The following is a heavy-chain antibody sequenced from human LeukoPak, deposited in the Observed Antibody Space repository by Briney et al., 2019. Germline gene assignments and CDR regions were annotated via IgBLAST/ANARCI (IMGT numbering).Heavy chain of an antibody. D-gene: IGHD6-6*01. V-gene: IGHV4-30-2*01. CDR1: GGSISSGGYY. CDR2: IYHSGST. J-gene: IGHJ4*02. Sequence: PSQTLSLTCTVSGGSISSGGYYWSWIRQPPGKGLEWIGYIYHSGSTYYNSSLKSRITISVDRSKNQFSLKLSSVTAADTAVYYCARDRNVAARRGDYFDYWGQGTLVTVSS. CDR3: ARDRNVAARRGDYFDY.